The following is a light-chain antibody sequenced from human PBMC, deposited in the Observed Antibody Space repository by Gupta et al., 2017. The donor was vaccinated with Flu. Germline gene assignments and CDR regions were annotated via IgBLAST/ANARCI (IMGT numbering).Light chain of an antibody. CDR3: QQTYTVTPT. V-gene: IGKV1-39*01. CDR1: QTVSNC. J-gene: IGKJ1*01. CDR2: ATS. Sequence: DGPMTHSPTSLSASVGDRVSITCRASQTVSNCLNWYQQQPGKAPKLLIFATSTLENGVPSRFSGGGSDTDFTLSISSLQPEDFATYYCQQTYTVTPTFGQGTKVEI.